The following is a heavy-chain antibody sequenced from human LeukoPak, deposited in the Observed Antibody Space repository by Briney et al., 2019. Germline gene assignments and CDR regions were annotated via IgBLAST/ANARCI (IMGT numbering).Heavy chain of an antibody. CDR2: INPNSGGT. J-gene: IGHJ4*02. V-gene: IGHV1-2*02. D-gene: IGHD6-6*01. Sequence: GASVKVSCKASGYTFTDYYMHWVRQAPGQGLEWMGWINPNSGGTNFAQKFQGRVAMTRDTSISTAYLELGILRSDDTAVYFCARARWQLVPYFDSWGQGTLVTVSS. CDR1: GYTFTDYY. CDR3: ARARWQLVPYFDS.